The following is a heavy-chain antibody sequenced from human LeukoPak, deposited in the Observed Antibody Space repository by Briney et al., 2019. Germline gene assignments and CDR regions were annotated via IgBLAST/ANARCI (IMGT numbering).Heavy chain of an antibody. CDR2: INPNSGGT. CDR1: GYTFTGYY. J-gene: IGHJ4*02. Sequence: ASVKVSCKASGYTFTGYYMHWVRQAPGQGLEWMGWINPNSGGTNYAQKLQGRVTMTTDTSTSTAYMELRSLRSDDTAVYYCARARRYSSSWYSPFDYWGQGTLVTVSS. CDR3: ARARRYSSSWYSPFDY. D-gene: IGHD6-13*01. V-gene: IGHV1-2*02.